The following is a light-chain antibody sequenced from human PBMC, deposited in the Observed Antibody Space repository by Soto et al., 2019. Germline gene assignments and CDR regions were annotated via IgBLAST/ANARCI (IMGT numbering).Light chain of an antibody. Sequence: SYELTQPPSVSVSPGQTASITCSGDKLGDKYACWYQQKPGQSPVLVIYXDSKRPSGIPERFSXSNSGNTATLTISGTQAMDEADYYCQAWDSSTNVFGTGTKLTVL. CDR3: QAWDSSTNV. V-gene: IGLV3-1*01. J-gene: IGLJ1*01. CDR2: XDS. CDR1: KLGDKY.